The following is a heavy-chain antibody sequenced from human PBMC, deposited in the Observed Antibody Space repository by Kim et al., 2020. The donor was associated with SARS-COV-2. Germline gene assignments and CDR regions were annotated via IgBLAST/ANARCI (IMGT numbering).Heavy chain of an antibody. CDR1: GYTFTGYA. CDR3: ATRTAAISDYYNGMDV. Sequence: ASVKVSCKASGYTFTGYALNWVRQAPGQGLEWMGWINTFTGNPTYAQGFTGRFVFSSDTSVTTAYLQISSLKAEDTTVYYCATRTAAISDYYNGMDVWGQGTPVTVSS. D-gene: IGHD2-2*01. V-gene: IGHV7-4-1*02. J-gene: IGHJ6*02. CDR2: INTFTGNP.